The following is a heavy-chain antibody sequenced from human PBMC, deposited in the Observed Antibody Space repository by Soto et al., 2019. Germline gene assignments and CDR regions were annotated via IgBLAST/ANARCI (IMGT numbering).Heavy chain of an antibody. Sequence: GGSLRLSCAASGFTFSDYSMNWVRQAPGKGLEWVSSISSGGSTYYADSVKGRFTISRDNSKNTLYLQMNSLRAEDTAVYYCARGRVRPNYDFWSGERDAFDIWGQGTMVTVSS. CDR3: ARGRVRPNYDFWSGERDAFDI. D-gene: IGHD3-3*01. V-gene: IGHV3-66*01. CDR1: GFTFSDYS. J-gene: IGHJ3*02. CDR2: ISSGGST.